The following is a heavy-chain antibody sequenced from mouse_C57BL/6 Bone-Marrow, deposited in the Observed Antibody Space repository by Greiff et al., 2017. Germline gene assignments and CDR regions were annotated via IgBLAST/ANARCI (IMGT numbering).Heavy chain of an antibody. CDR3: ARQRCYWDFDY. CDR1: GFTFSSYG. CDR2: LSSGGGYT. V-gene: IGHV5-6*01. D-gene: IGHD2-12*01. Sequence: EVQLVESGGDLVKPGGSLKLSCAASGFTFSSYGMSWVRQPPDKRLEWVATLSSGGGYTYYPDSVKGRFTISRDNAKNTLYLQMCSLKSYDTAMYYGARQRCYWDFDYWGQGTTLTVSS. J-gene: IGHJ2*01.